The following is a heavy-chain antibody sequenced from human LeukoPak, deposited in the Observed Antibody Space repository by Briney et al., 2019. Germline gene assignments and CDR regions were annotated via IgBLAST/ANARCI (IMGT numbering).Heavy chain of an antibody. J-gene: IGHJ4*02. CDR2: ISSSGSTI. Sequence: GGSLRLFCAASGFTFSSYEMNWVRQAPGKGVEWISYISSSGSTIYYADSVKGRFTISRDNAKNSLFLQMNSLRAEDTAVYYCARAPGGSSYGLVDFWGQGTLVTVSS. CDR3: ARAPGGSSYGLVDF. D-gene: IGHD5-18*01. CDR1: GFTFSSYE. V-gene: IGHV3-48*03.